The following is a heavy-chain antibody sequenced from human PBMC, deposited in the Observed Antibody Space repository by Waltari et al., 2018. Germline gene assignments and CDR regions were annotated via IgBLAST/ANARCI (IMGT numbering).Heavy chain of an antibody. CDR2: IYHSGST. V-gene: IGHV4-38-2*01. Sequence: QVQLQESGPGLVKPSETLSLTCAVSGYSISSGYYWGWIRQPPGKGLEWIGSIYHSGSTYYNPSLKSRVTISVDTSKNQFSLKLSSVTAADTAVYYCARHVNDYIWGSYRNWGQGTLVTVSS. CDR1: GYSISSGYY. J-gene: IGHJ4*02. CDR3: ARHVNDYIWGSYRN. D-gene: IGHD3-16*02.